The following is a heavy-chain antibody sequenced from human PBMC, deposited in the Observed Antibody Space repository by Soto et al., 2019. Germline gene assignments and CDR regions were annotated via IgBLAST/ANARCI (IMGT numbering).Heavy chain of an antibody. CDR1: GGSISSSSYY. CDR2: IYYSGST. D-gene: IGHD5-12*01. V-gene: IGHV4-39*07. Sequence: SETLSLTCTVSGGSISSSSYYWGWIRQPPGKGLEWIGSIYYSGSTNYNPSLKSRVTISVDTSKNQFSLKLSSVTAADTAVYYCARGDGYNWDNWFDPWGQGTLVTVSS. CDR3: ARGDGYNWDNWFDP. J-gene: IGHJ5*02.